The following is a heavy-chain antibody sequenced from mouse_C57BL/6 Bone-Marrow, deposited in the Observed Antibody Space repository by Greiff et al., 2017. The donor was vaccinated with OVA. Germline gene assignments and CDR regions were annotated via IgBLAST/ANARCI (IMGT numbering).Heavy chain of an antibody. CDR3: TRHDYGPAWFAY. CDR1: GYTFTSYW. D-gene: IGHD2-4*01. CDR2: IYPGNSDT. J-gene: IGHJ3*01. Sequence: VQLQQSGTVLARPGASVKMSCKTSGYTFTSYWMHWVKQRPGQGLEWIGAIYPGNSDTSYNQKFKGKAKLTAVTSASTAYMELSSLTNEDSAVYYCTRHDYGPAWFAYWGQGTLVTVSA. V-gene: IGHV1-5*01.